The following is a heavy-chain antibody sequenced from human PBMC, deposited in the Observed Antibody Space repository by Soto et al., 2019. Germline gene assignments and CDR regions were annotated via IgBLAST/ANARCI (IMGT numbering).Heavy chain of an antibody. CDR2: ISSSSNYI. D-gene: IGHD2-8*01. V-gene: IGHV3-21*01. CDR1: GFIFSTYR. CDR3: ARLGYCINGVCSAFEAFDI. Sequence: EVQLVESGGGLVKPGGSLRLSCAASGFIFSTYRMNWVRQAPGKGLEWVSSISSSSNYIYYADSVKGRFTISRDNAKNSLYLQMTSLRVEDTAVYYCARLGYCINGVCSAFEAFDIWGQGTVVTVSS. J-gene: IGHJ3*02.